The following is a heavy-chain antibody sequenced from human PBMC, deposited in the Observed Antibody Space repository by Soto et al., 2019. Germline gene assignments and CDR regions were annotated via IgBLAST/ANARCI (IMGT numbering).Heavy chain of an antibody. CDR1: GGTFSSYA. Sequence: QVQLVQSGAEVKKPGSSVKVSCKASGGTFSSYAISWVRQAPGQGLEWMGGIIPIFGTANYAQKFQGRVTITADESTSTDYMELSSLRSEDTAVYYCARDLGVGATTSDYYVMDVWGQGTTVTVSS. J-gene: IGHJ6*02. D-gene: IGHD1-26*01. CDR3: ARDLGVGATTSDYYVMDV. V-gene: IGHV1-69*01. CDR2: IIPIFGTA.